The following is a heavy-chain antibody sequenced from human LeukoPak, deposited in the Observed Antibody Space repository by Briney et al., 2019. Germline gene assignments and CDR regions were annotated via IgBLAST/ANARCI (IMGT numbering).Heavy chain of an antibody. CDR1: GYTLTELS. V-gene: IGHV1-24*01. J-gene: IGHJ6*02. CDR3: ATDPPITMVPPTMDV. CDR2: FDPEDGET. D-gene: IGHD3-10*01. Sequence: ASVKVSCKVSGYTLTELSMHWVRQAPGKGLEWMGGFDPEDGETICAQKFQGRVTMTEDTSTDTAYMELSSLRSEDTAVYYCATDPPITMVPPTMDVWGQGTTVTVSS.